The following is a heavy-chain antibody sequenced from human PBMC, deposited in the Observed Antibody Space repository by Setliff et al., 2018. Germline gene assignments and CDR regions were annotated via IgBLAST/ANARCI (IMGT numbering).Heavy chain of an antibody. CDR1: GYTFTYFG. V-gene: IGHV1-18*01. D-gene: IGHD4-17*01. CDR3: ARDPNGDYIGAFDP. CDR2: ISGHNGKT. J-gene: IGHJ5*02. Sequence: ASVKVSCKASGYTFTYFGISWLRQAPGQGLEWMGWISGHNGKTIYAEKFQGRVVMITDTGSSTAFMELRSLRSDDTARYYCARDPNGDYIGAFDPWGQGIQVTVSS.